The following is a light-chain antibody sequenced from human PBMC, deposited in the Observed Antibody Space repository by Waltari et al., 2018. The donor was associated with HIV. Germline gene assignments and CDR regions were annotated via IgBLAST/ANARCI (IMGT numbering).Light chain of an antibody. CDR3: QQYNSDPFT. Sequence: IQLTQYPSSLPASVGDRPTLTCRANQGIGNSVSWYQQRPGKVPNLLLYGAYIRQSGVASRFTGSGSGTEYSLTISSLQPEDFATYYCQQYNSDPFTFGDGTKVEI. CDR2: GAY. J-gene: IGKJ4*02. V-gene: IGKV1-NL1*01. CDR1: QGIGNS.